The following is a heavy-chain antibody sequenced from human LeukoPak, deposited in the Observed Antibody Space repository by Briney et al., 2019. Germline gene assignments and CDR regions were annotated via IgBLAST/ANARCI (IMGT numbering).Heavy chain of an antibody. D-gene: IGHD2/OR15-2a*01. CDR3: ARDVSDEFRAALYNWFDP. CDR2: VIPILGTT. J-gene: IGHJ5*02. CDR1: GGTFSTYA. Sequence: SVKVSCKASGGTFSTYAISWVRQAHGQGLEWMGGVIPILGTTYYAQKFQGRVTITTHESTSTAYMEVRSLRSEDTAVYYCARDVSDEFRAALYNWFDPWGQGTLVTVSS. V-gene: IGHV1-69*05.